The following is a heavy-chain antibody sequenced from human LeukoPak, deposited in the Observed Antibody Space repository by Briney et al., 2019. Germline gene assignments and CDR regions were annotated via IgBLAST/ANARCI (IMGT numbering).Heavy chain of an antibody. CDR2: ISSSSSYI. V-gene: IGHV3-21*01. J-gene: IGHJ6*03. CDR1: GFTFSSYS. CDR3: ASNHYDFWSGYYYYMDV. D-gene: IGHD3-3*01. Sequence: GGSLRLSCAASGFTFSSYSMNWVRQAPGKGLEWVSSISSSSSYIYYADSVKGRFTISRDNAKNSLYLQMNSLRAEDTAVYYCASNHYDFWSGYYYYMDVWGKGTTVTVSS.